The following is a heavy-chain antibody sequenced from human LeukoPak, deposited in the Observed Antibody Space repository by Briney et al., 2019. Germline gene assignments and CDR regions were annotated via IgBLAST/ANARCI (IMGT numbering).Heavy chain of an antibody. Sequence: SVKVSCKASGGTFSSYAISWVRQAPGQGLEWMGRIIPIFGTANYAQKFQGRVTITTDESTSTAYMELSSLRSEDTAVYYCAREPYQLHGDAFDIWGQGTIVTVSS. D-gene: IGHD2-2*01. J-gene: IGHJ3*02. V-gene: IGHV1-69*05. CDR1: GGTFSSYA. CDR3: AREPYQLHGDAFDI. CDR2: IIPIFGTA.